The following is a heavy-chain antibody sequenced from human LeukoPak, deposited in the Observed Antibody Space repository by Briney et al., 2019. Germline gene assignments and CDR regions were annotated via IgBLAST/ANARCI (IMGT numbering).Heavy chain of an antibody. V-gene: IGHV1-2*02. Sequence: ASVKVSCKASGYTFTAYYMHWVRQAPGQGLEWMGWINPNSGGTNYAQKFQGRVTMTRDTSISTAYMELSRLRSDDTAVYYCAREYSSSWGVYYYYGMDVWGQGTTVTVSS. CDR3: AREYSSSWGVYYYYGMDV. CDR2: INPNSGGT. D-gene: IGHD6-13*01. J-gene: IGHJ6*02. CDR1: GYTFTAYY.